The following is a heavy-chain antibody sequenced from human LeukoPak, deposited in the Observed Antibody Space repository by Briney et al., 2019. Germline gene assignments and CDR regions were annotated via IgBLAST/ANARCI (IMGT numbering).Heavy chain of an antibody. J-gene: IGHJ4*02. Sequence: GGSLRLSCAVSGFTFSDHYMDWVRQAPGKGLEWVGRSRNRAKSYTTDYAASVKGRFTISRDDSKSTLYLQMNSLETEDTAVYYCSRDATGDHWGQGTLVTVSS. CDR2: SRNRAKSYTT. CDR1: GFTFSDHY. CDR3: SRDATGDH. V-gene: IGHV3-72*01.